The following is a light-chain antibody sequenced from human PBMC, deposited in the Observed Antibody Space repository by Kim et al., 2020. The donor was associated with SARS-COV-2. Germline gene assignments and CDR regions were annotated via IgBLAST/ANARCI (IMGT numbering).Light chain of an antibody. J-gene: IGLJ3*02. V-gene: IGLV2-14*01. Sequence: QSVLTQPASVSGSPGQSITISCTGTSSDVDDYNYVSWYQQHPGKAPKLMIYEVTKRPSGVSYRFSGSKSGNTASLTNSGLQAEDEADYYCSSYTSSSGLMVFGGGTQLTVL. CDR3: SSYTSSSGLMV. CDR2: EVT. CDR1: SSDVDDYNY.